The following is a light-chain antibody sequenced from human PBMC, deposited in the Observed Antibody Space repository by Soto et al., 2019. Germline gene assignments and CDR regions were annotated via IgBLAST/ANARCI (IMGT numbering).Light chain of an antibody. J-gene: IGKJ1*01. Sequence: EIVLTQSPATLSLSPGERATLSCRASQSVSSYLTWYQQKPGQAPRFLIYAASNRATGIPARFSGSGSGTDFTLPISSLEPEDLAVYYCQQRNSWPRTFGQGTKVEI. V-gene: IGKV3-11*01. CDR1: QSVSSY. CDR2: AAS. CDR3: QQRNSWPRT.